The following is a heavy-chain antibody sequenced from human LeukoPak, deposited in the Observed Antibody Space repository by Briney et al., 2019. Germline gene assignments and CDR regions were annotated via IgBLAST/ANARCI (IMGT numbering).Heavy chain of an antibody. D-gene: IGHD3-22*01. Sequence: ASQTLSLTCTVSGGSISSGGYYWSWIRQHPGKGLEWIGYIYYSGSTYYNPSLKSRVTISVDTSKNQFSLKLSSVTAADTAVYYCARTNSGYYDSSGYYWDFDYWGQGTLVTVSS. J-gene: IGHJ4*02. V-gene: IGHV4-31*03. CDR3: ARTNSGYYDSSGYYWDFDY. CDR1: GGSISSGGYY. CDR2: IYYSGST.